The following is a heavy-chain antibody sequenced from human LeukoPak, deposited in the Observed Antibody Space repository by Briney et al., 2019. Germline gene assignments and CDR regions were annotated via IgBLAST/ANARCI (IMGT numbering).Heavy chain of an antibody. Sequence: GASVKVSCKASGYTFTRYYMHWLRQAPGQGLDGMGWINPNSGGTNYAQKFQGRVTMTRDTSISTAYMELSRLRSDDTAVYYCARDLYYDSSGYLFDYWGQGTQVTVSS. CDR2: INPNSGGT. CDR3: ARDLYYDSSGYLFDY. CDR1: GYTFTRYY. V-gene: IGHV1-2*02. J-gene: IGHJ4*02. D-gene: IGHD3-22*01.